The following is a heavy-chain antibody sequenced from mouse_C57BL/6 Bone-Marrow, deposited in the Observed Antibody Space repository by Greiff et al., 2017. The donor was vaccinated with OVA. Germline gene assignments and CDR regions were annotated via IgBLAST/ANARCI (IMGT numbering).Heavy chain of an antibody. V-gene: IGHV1-26*01. CDR1: GYTFTDYY. J-gene: IGHJ4*01. Sequence: EVQLQQSGPELVKPGASVKISCKASGYTFTDYYMNWVKQSHGKSLEWIGDIDPNNSGTSYNQKFKGKATLTVDKSSSTAYMELRSLTSEDPAVYDCARGAFTTTTADATDYWGQGTSVTVSS. D-gene: IGHD1-1*01. CDR2: IDPNNSGT. CDR3: ARGAFTTTTADATDY.